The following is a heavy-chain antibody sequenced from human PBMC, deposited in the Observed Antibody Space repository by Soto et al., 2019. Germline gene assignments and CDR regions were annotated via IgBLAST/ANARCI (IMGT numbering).Heavy chain of an antibody. J-gene: IGHJ4*02. CDR2: INHSGST. CDR3: PRAIQSPFDY. Sequence: TCAVYGGSFRGYYWSLFRQPPGKGLEWIGEINHSGSTNYNPSLKSLVTISVHTSKNQFSLKLSSVTAADTAVCYRPRAIQSPFDYRGERTLVT. V-gene: IGHV4-34*01. CDR1: GGSFRGYY.